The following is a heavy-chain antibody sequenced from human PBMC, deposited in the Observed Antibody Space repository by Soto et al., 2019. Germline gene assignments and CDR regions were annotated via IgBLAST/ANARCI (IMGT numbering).Heavy chain of an antibody. J-gene: IGHJ6*02. V-gene: IGHV1-69*12. Sequence: QVQLVQSGAEVKKPGSSVKVSCKASGGSLSHYGISWVRQAPGQGLEWMGAIIPVFGTPNYAQKFQDRVTITADESTTTVYMEVRSLTSADTAVYYCARGDATKIVVTTYYAMDVWGQGTTVTVSS. CDR1: GGSLSHYG. D-gene: IGHD3-22*01. CDR3: ARGDATKIVVTTYYAMDV. CDR2: IIPVFGTP.